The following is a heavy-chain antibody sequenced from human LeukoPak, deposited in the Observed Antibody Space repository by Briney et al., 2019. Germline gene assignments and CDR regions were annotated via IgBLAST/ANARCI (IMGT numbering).Heavy chain of an antibody. V-gene: IGHV4-34*01. CDR3: ARGYGNFDY. CDR1: GGSFSGYY. Sequence: SETLSLTCAVYGGSFSGYYWSWIRQPPGKGLEWIGEINHSRSTNYNPSLKSRVTISVDTSKNQFSLKLSSVTAADTAVYYCARGYGNFDYWGQGTLVTVSS. D-gene: IGHD4-17*01. J-gene: IGHJ4*02. CDR2: INHSRST.